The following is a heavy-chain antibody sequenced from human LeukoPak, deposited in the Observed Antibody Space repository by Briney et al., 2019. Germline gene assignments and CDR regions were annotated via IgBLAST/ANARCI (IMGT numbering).Heavy chain of an antibody. D-gene: IGHD3-3*01. Sequence: SETLSLTCTVSGYSISSGYYWGWIRLPPGKGLEWIGIINHSGSTFCNTSLKSRVTISVDMSTNQFSLQLRSVTAADTAVYYCARDQTYYDFWSGYFRGYYYYYYMDVWGKGTTVTVSS. J-gene: IGHJ6*03. CDR1: GYSISSGYY. V-gene: IGHV4-38-2*02. CDR3: ARDQTYYDFWSGYFRGYYYYYYMDV. CDR2: INHSGST.